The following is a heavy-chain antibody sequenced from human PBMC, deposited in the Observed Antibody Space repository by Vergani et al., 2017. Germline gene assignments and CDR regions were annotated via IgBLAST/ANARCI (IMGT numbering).Heavy chain of an antibody. CDR2: INHSGST. J-gene: IGHJ4*02. Sequence: QVQLQESGPGLVKPSQTLSLTCTVSGGSISSGGYYWSWIRQPAGKGLEWIGEINHSGSTNYNPSLKSRVTISVDTSKNQFSLKLSSVTAADTAVYYCAIGPSGGPFDYWGQGTLVTVSS. CDR3: AIGPSGGPFDY. D-gene: IGHD3-10*01. CDR1: GGSISSGGYY. V-gene: IGHV4-61*02.